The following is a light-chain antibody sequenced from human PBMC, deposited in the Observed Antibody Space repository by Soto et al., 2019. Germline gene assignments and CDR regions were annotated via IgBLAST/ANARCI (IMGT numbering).Light chain of an antibody. CDR1: QSISNY. Sequence: DMEMTQSPSSLSASVGDRVTITCRASQSISNYLNWYQHKPGKVPKLLIYAASSLQSGVPTRFSGSGSGTDFTLTINSLQPEDFATYYCQQSYSTPRTFGQGTKLEIK. CDR2: AAS. CDR3: QQSYSTPRT. J-gene: IGKJ2*02. V-gene: IGKV1-39*01.